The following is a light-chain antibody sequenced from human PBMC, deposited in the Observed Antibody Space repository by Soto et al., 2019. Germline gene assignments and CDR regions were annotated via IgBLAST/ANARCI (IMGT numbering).Light chain of an antibody. CDR1: QTVGTY. V-gene: IGKV3-20*01. Sequence: IVLTQSPGTLSLTPGERATLSCRASQTVGTYLAWYQHKPGQAPRLLVFGASSRATGVPDRFSGSGSGTDFTLTISRLEPEDFALYYCQQYHNSPLTFGQGTKVDIK. CDR3: QQYHNSPLT. CDR2: GAS. J-gene: IGKJ1*01.